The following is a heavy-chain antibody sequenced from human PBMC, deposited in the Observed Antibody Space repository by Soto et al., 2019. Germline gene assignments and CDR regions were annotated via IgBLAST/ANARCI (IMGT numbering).Heavy chain of an antibody. V-gene: IGHV3-23*01. CDR1: GFTFSSYA. CDR3: AKEPYSGGWSRHNWFDP. Sequence: EVQLLESGGGLVQPGGSLRLSCAASGFTFSSYAMSWVRQAPGKGLEWVSAISGSGGSTYYADSVKGRFTISRDNSKNTLDLQMNSWGAEDTAVYYGAKEPYSGGWSRHNWFDPWGQGTLVTVSS. D-gene: IGHD6-13*01. J-gene: IGHJ5*02. CDR2: ISGSGGST.